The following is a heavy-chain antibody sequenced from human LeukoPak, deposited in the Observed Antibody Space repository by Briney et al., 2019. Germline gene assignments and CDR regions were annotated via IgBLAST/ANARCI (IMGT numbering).Heavy chain of an antibody. Sequence: SETLSLTCTVSGGSISGYYWSWIRQAPGKGLEWIGYIHYTGTTNYNPSLRSRVTISVDMSKNQFSLKLSSVTAADTAVYYCARDADSSGRNGGYFDYRGQGTLVTVSS. CDR2: IHYTGTT. J-gene: IGHJ4*02. D-gene: IGHD3-22*01. CDR3: ARDADSSGRNGGYFDY. V-gene: IGHV4-59*01. CDR1: GGSISGYY.